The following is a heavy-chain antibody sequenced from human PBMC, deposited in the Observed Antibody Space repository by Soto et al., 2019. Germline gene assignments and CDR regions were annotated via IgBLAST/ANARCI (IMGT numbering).Heavy chain of an antibody. J-gene: IGHJ4*02. V-gene: IGHV3-53*01. CDR3: ARTFSSWYYYFDY. CDR1: GFTVSSNY. CDR2: IYSGGST. Sequence: GGSLRLSCAASGFTVSSNYMSWVRQAPGKGLEWVSVIYSGGSTYYADSVKGRFTISRDNSKNTLYLQMNSLRAEDTAVYYCARTFSSWYYYFDYWGQGTLVTVSS. D-gene: IGHD6-13*01.